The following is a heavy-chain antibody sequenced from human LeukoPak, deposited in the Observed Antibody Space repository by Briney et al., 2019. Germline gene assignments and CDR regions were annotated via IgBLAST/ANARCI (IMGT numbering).Heavy chain of an antibody. J-gene: IGHJ4*02. CDR2: ISGSDTST. Sequence: GGSLRLSCAASGFTFSSYAMTWVRQAPGKGLEWVSVISGSDTSTYYADSVRGRFTISRDNSKNTLYLQMNSLRAEDTALYYCAKSKDGYNIVDYWGQGTLVTVSS. D-gene: IGHD5-24*01. CDR1: GFTFSSYA. CDR3: AKSKDGYNIVDY. V-gene: IGHV3-23*01.